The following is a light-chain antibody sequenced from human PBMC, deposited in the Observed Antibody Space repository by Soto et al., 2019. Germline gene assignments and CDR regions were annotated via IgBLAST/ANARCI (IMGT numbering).Light chain of an antibody. J-gene: IGKJ5*01. Sequence: DIRMTQSPSTLSASAGDRSIITCRASQSISSWLAWYQQKPGKAPKLLIYDASSLESGVPSRFSGSGSGTEFTLTISSLQPEDFATYYCQSYNTDRPTFGQGTRLEIK. CDR3: QSYNTDRPT. V-gene: IGKV1-5*01. CDR1: QSISSW. CDR2: DAS.